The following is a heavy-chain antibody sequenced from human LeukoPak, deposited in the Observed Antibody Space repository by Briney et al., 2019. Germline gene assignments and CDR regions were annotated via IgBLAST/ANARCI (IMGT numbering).Heavy chain of an antibody. CDR3: ARGGGFSYGDRYYYYYMDV. CDR2: INPNSGGT. V-gene: IGHV1-2*02. Sequence: GASVKVSCKASGYTFTGYYMHWVRQVPGQGLEWMGCINPNSGGTNYAQKFQGRVTMTRDTSISTAYMELNRLRSGDTAVYYCARGGGFSYGDRYYYYYMDVWGKGTTVTISS. D-gene: IGHD5-18*01. CDR1: GYTFTGYY. J-gene: IGHJ6*03.